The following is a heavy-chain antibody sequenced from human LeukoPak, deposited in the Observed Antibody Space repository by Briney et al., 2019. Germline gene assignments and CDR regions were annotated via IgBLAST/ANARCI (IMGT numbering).Heavy chain of an antibody. D-gene: IGHD3-22*01. J-gene: IGHJ4*02. V-gene: IGHV1-18*01. Sequence: ASVKVSCKASGGTFSSYGISWVRQAPGQGLEWMGWISAYNGNTNYAQKLQGRVTMTTDTSTSTAYMELRSLRSDDTAVYYCARVPGDVYYDSSGYYLFDYWGQGTLVTVSS. CDR2: ISAYNGNT. CDR3: ARVPGDVYYDSSGYYLFDY. CDR1: GGTFSSYG.